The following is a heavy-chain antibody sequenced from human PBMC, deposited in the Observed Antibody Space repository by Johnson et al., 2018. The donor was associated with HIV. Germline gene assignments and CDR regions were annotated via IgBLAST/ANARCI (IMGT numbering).Heavy chain of an antibody. Sequence: MLLVESGGGVVQPGRSLRLSCAASGFTFSSYAMSWVRQAPGKGLEWVSAISGSGGSTYYADSVKGRFTISRDNSKNTLYLQMNSLRAEDTAVYYCAKGRGSPPGAFDIWGQGTMVTVSS. CDR3: AKGRGSPPGAFDI. CDR2: ISGSGGST. V-gene: IGHV3-23*04. D-gene: IGHD1-26*01. CDR1: GFTFSSYA. J-gene: IGHJ3*02.